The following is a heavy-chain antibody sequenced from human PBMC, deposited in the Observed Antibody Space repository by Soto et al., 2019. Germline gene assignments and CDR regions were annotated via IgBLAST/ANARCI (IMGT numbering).Heavy chain of an antibody. CDR1: GFIVSDTY. Sequence: GGSLRLSCAASGFIVSDTYMNWVRQAPGKGLEWVSVIYRGGDTYYADSVKGRFTVSRDDSTVYLQMNNLRAEDTAMYYCARELSGGQQLQGWFDPWGQGTLVTVSS. J-gene: IGHJ5*02. V-gene: IGHV3-53*01. CDR2: IYRGGDT. CDR3: ARELSGGQQLQGWFDP. D-gene: IGHD6-13*01.